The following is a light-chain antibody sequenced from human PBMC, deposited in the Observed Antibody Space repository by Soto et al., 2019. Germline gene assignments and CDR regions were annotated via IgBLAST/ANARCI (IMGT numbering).Light chain of an antibody. V-gene: IGKV1-5*01. CDR3: LHRMNWPLT. J-gene: IGKJ5*01. CDR2: AAS. CDR1: QSIGSW. Sequence: DIQMTQSPSTLSASVGDRVTITCRASQSIGSWLAWYQQKPGKAPNLLIYAASSLQSGVPSRFSGSGSGTDFTLSISSLEPEDLGVYYCLHRMNWPLTFGQGTRLEIK.